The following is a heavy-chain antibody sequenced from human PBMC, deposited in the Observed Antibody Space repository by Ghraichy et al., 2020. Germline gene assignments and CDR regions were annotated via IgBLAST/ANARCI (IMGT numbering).Heavy chain of an antibody. D-gene: IGHD3-16*01. CDR3: TTRGSMVAPYFDF. CDR2: SSHNGKTK. J-gene: IGHJ4*02. CDR1: GFTISDYY. Sequence: GESLNISCAASGFTISDYYMSWIRQAPAKGLEWISDSSHNGKTKDYADSVTGRFTASRDNAENSLFLQMTNLGAEDTDVYYCTTRGSMVAPYFDFWGQGALVTVSS. V-gene: IGHV3-11*01.